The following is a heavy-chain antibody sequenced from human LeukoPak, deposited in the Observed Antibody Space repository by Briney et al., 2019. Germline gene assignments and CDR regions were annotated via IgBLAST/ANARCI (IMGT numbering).Heavy chain of an antibody. J-gene: IGHJ4*02. CDR2: IFPRDSDT. CDR1: GYSFTTSW. Sequence: PGESLKISCKDSGYSFTTSWIGWVRQMPGKGLEWIGIIFPRDSDTRYSPSFQGQVTMSADKSISTAYLQWSSLKASDTAMYYCAKVRGSGGFVIDYWGQGTVVTVSS. CDR3: AKVRGSGGFVIDY. V-gene: IGHV5-51*01. D-gene: IGHD6-19*01.